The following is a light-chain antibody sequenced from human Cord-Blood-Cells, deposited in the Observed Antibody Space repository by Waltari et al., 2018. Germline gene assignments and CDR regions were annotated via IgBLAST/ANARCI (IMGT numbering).Light chain of an antibody. J-gene: IGKJ5*01. CDR3: QQRSNWPIT. CDR1: QSVSSY. Sequence: EIVLTQSPATLSLSPGERATLSCRASQSVSSYLAWYQQKPGQAPRLLIYDASNRATGIPARFSGRWSGTDFTLTISSLEPEDFAVYYCQQRSNWPITFGQGTRLEIK. CDR2: DAS. V-gene: IGKV3-11*01.